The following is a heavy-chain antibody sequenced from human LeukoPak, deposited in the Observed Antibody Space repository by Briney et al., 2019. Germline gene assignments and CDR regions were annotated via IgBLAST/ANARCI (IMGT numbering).Heavy chain of an antibody. Sequence: SETLYLPCTVSGGSISSYYWSWIRQPPGKGLEWIGYIYYSGSTNYNPSLKSRVTISVDTSKNQLSLKLSSVTAADTAVYYCARHKVGSGWLDYWGQGSLLTVSS. D-gene: IGHD6-19*01. CDR1: GGSISSYY. CDR3: ARHKVGSGWLDY. J-gene: IGHJ4*02. V-gene: IGHV4-59*08. CDR2: IYYSGST.